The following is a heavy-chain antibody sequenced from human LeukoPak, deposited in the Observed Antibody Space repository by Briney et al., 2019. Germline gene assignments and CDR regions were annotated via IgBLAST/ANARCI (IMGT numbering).Heavy chain of an antibody. J-gene: IGHJ5*02. D-gene: IGHD3-10*01. V-gene: IGHV1-69*13. CDR2: IIPIFGTA. Sequence: GASVKVSCKASGGTFSSYAISWVRQAPGQGLEWMGGIIPIFGTANYAQKFQGRVTITADESTSTAYMELSSLRSEDTAVYYCVVGSSSTYYYGSGSYSNWFDPWGQGTLVTVSS. CDR3: VVGSSSTYYYGSGSYSNWFDP. CDR1: GGTFSSYA.